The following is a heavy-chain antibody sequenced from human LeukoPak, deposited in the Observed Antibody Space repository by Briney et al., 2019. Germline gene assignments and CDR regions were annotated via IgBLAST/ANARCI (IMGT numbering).Heavy chain of an antibody. Sequence: SETLSLTCTVSGGSISSGSYYWSWIRQPAGKGLEWIGRIYTSGSTDYNPSLKSRVTISVDTSKNQFSLKLSSVTAADTAVYYCARAKQWPHYYYYYMDVWGKGTTVTISS. CDR2: IYTSGST. CDR1: GGSISSGSYY. CDR3: ARAKQWPHYYYYYMDV. J-gene: IGHJ6*03. V-gene: IGHV4-61*02. D-gene: IGHD6-19*01.